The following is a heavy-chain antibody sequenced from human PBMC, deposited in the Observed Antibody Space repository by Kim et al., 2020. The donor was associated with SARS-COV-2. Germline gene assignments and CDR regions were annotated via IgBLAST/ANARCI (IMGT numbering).Heavy chain of an antibody. CDR3: ARLRGSGWYYFDY. V-gene: IGHV6-1*01. J-gene: IGHJ4*02. D-gene: IGHD6-19*01. Sequence: YAVSVKSRITINPDTSKNQFSLQLNSVTPEDTAVYYCARLRGSGWYYFDYWGQGTLVTVSS.